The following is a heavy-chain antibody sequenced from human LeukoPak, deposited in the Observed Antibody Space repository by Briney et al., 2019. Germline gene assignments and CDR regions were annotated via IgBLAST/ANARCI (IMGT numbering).Heavy chain of an antibody. D-gene: IGHD3-10*01. V-gene: IGHV3-7*01. Sequence: GGSLRLSCAASGFTFSSYWMSWVRQAPGKGLEWVAHIREDGSEINYADSVKGRFTISRDNAKNSLYLQMESLTADDTAVYYCARDRGSFYFGSGSYPPALDYWGQGTLVTVSS. CDR2: IREDGSEI. J-gene: IGHJ4*02. CDR1: GFTFSSYW. CDR3: ARDRGSFYFGSGSYPPALDY.